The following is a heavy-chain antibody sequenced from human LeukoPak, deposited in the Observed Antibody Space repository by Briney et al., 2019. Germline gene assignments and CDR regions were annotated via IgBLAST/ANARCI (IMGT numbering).Heavy chain of an antibody. D-gene: IGHD3-10*01. J-gene: IGHJ2*01. CDR2: IYYSGSS. CDR3: ARGIPGGYFDL. Sequence: MSSETLSLTCTVSGGSISSGGYYWSWIRQHPGKGLEWIGYIYYSGSSYYKPSLKSRVTISVDTSKNQFSLKLNSVTAADTAVYYCARGIPGGYFDLWGRGTLVTVSS. V-gene: IGHV4-31*03. CDR1: GGSISSGGYY.